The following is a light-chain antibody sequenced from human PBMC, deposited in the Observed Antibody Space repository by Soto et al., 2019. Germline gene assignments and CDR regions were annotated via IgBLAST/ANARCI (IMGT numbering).Light chain of an antibody. V-gene: IGLV2-8*01. Sequence: QSALTQPPSASGSPGQSVTISCTGTSSDVGGYNYVSWYQQHPGKVPKLLIYEVSKRPSGVPDRFSGSKSGNTASLTVSGLQAEDEADFYCTSYSGSSNNLVLGGGTKLTVL. CDR3: TSYSGSSNNLV. J-gene: IGLJ2*01. CDR1: SSDVGGYNY. CDR2: EVS.